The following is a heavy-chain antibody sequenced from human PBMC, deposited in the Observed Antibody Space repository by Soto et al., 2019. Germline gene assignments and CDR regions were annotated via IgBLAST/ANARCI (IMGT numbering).Heavy chain of an antibody. Sequence: GSLRLSCAASGFTFSSYWMGWVRQAPGKGLEWVANIKQDGSEKYYVDSVKGRFTISRDNAKNSLYLQMNSLRAEDTAVYYCARMGSGSGYYSYYYYGMDVWGQGTTVTVSS. CDR1: GFTFSSYW. V-gene: IGHV3-7*01. CDR2: IKQDGSEK. D-gene: IGHD3-3*01. CDR3: ARMGSGSGYYSYYYYGMDV. J-gene: IGHJ6*02.